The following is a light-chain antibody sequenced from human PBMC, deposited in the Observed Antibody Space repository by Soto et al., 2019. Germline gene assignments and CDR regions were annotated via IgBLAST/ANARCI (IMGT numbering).Light chain of an antibody. CDR2: KAA. V-gene: IGKV1-5*03. Sequence: DIQMTQSPSTLSASVGDRVTITCRASQSISSWLAWYQQKPGKAPKLLIYKAASLESGVPSRFSGSGSGTEFTLTISSLQPDDFANYYCQHYHSYPWTCGQGTTMEIK. CDR1: QSISSW. J-gene: IGKJ1*01. CDR3: QHYHSYPWT.